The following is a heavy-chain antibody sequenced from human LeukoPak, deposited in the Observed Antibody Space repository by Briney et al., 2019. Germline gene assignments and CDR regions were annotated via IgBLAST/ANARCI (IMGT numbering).Heavy chain of an antibody. J-gene: IGHJ3*02. CDR3: ARVTTVTYYRAFDI. CDR2: IYYSGST. D-gene: IGHD1-14*01. V-gene: IGHV4-39*07. CDR1: GGSISSSSYY. Sequence: SETLSLTCTVSGGSISSSSYYWGWIRQPPGKGLEWIGSIYYSGSTYYNPSLKSRVTISVDTSKNQFSLKLSSVTAADTAVYYCARVTTVTYYRAFDIWGQGTMVTVSS.